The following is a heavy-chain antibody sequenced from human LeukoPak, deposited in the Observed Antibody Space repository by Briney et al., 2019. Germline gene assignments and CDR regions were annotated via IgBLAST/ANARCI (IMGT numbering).Heavy chain of an antibody. Sequence: GGSMRLSCVGSGFTFSTYAMNWVRQAPGKGLEWVSVIIGNAGMIDYADSVKGRFTISRDNSRNTLYLQMNSLRVEDTAVYYCAKDRTPDGYYSIDYWGQGTPVTVSP. J-gene: IGHJ4*02. D-gene: IGHD3-3*01. CDR1: GFTFSTYA. CDR3: AKDRTPDGYYSIDY. CDR2: IIGNAGMI. V-gene: IGHV3-23*01.